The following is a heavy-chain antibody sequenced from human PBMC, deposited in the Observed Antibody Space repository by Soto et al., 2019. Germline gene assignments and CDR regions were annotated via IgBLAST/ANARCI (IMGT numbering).Heavy chain of an antibody. Sequence: QVQLVQSGAEVKKPGASVKVSCKASGYSFPSYDMNWVRQAPGQGLEWMGWVNPNSGDTDYAQKFQDRVTMTTVTSIRTAYMELSSLRSEDTAVYYCARVSFLAPVTGAEIFDFWGQGTMVTVSS. CDR2: VNPNSGDT. V-gene: IGHV1-8*01. CDR3: ARVSFLAPVTGAEIFDF. J-gene: IGHJ3*01. D-gene: IGHD2-21*02. CDR1: GYSFPSYD.